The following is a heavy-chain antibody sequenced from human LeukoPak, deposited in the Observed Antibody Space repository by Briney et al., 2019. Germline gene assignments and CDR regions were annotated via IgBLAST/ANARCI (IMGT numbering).Heavy chain of an antibody. Sequence: ASVKVSCKASGYTVTGYYMHGVRQAPGQGPEGMGWINPNSGGTNYAQKFQGRVTMTLATSIGTAYMELSRLKSDDTAVYYCASARGYSDFDSYFDYWGQGTLVTVSS. CDR1: GYTVTGYY. D-gene: IGHD5-12*01. CDR2: INPNSGGT. J-gene: IGHJ4*02. CDR3: ASARGYSDFDSYFDY. V-gene: IGHV1-2*02.